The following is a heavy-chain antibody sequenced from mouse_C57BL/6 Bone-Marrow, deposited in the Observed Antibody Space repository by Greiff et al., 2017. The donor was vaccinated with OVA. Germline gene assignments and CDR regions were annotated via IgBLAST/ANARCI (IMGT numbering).Heavy chain of an antibody. CDR3: ARTIGWFPDYFDY. V-gene: IGHV3-6*01. Sequence: EVQLQESGPGLVKPSQSLSLTCSVTGYSITSGYYWNWIRQFPGNKLEWKGYISYDGSNNYNPSLKNRISITRDTSKNQFFLKLNSVTTEDTATYYCARTIGWFPDYFDYWGQGTTLTVSS. CDR2: ISYDGSN. J-gene: IGHJ2*01. D-gene: IGHD2-3*01. CDR1: GYSITSGYY.